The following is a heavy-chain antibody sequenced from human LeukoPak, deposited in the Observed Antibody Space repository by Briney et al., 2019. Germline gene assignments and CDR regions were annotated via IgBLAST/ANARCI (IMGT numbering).Heavy chain of an antibody. Sequence: AASVKVSCKASGGTFSSYAISWVRQAPGQGLEWMGRIIPILNITNYTQKFQGRVTITADKSTSTAYMELSSLTSDDTAVYYCARAPAGMDVWGQGTTVTVSS. V-gene: IGHV1-69*04. J-gene: IGHJ6*02. CDR2: IIPILNIT. D-gene: IGHD1-14*01. CDR3: ARAPAGMDV. CDR1: GGTFSSYA.